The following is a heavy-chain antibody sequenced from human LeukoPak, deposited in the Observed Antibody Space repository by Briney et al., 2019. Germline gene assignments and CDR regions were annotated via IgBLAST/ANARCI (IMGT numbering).Heavy chain of an antibody. CDR2: MYSSGKS. CDR3: ARVPIAAPDFFDY. Sequence: PSETLSFTCTVSGGSIHNNYWSWIRQPPGKGLEWIGSMYSSGKSDYSPSLKNRVTMSIDTSKNQFSLKLSSVTAADTAVYYCARVPIAAPDFFDYWGQGTLVTVSS. J-gene: IGHJ4*02. D-gene: IGHD6-6*01. V-gene: IGHV4-59*12. CDR1: GGSIHNNY.